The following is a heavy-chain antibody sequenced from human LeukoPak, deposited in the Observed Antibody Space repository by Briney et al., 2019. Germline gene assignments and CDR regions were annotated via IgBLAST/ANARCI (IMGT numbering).Heavy chain of an antibody. CDR2: IYSGGST. V-gene: IGHV3-53*01. CDR1: GFTVSSNY. J-gene: IGHJ3*02. Sequence: PGGSLRLSCAASGFTVSSNYMSWVRQAPGKGLEWVSVIYSGGSTYYADSVKGRFTISRDNSKNTLYLQMNSLRAEDTAVYYCAREASLSYYAFDIWGQGTMVTVSS. D-gene: IGHD1-26*01. CDR3: AREASLSYYAFDI.